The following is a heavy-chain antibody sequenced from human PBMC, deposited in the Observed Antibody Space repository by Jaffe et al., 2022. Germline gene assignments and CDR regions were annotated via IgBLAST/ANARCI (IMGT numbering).Heavy chain of an antibody. V-gene: IGHV4-38-2*02. D-gene: IGHD2-15*01. CDR1: GYSISSGYY. CDR3: ARDVVVAAEGDVVDY. Sequence: QVQLQESGPGLVKPSETLSLTCAVSGYSISSGYYWGWIRQPPGKGLEWIGSIYHSGSTYYNPSLKSRVTISVDTSKNQFSLKLSSVTAADTAVYYCARDVVVAAEGDVVDYWGQGTLVTVSS. J-gene: IGHJ4*02. CDR2: IYHSGST.